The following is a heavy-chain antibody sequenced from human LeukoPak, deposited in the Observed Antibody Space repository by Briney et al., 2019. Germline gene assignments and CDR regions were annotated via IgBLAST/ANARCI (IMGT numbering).Heavy chain of an antibody. Sequence: GGSLRLSCAASGFTFSSYWMPWVRQAPGKGLVWVSRIDSDGTSTTYADSVKGRFTVSRDNAKNTRYLQMNGLRAEDTAVYYCARAGIVATTNNWFDPWGQGTLVTVSS. CDR2: IDSDGTST. CDR3: ARAGIVATTNNWFDP. CDR1: GFTFSSYW. D-gene: IGHD5-12*01. J-gene: IGHJ5*02. V-gene: IGHV3-74*01.